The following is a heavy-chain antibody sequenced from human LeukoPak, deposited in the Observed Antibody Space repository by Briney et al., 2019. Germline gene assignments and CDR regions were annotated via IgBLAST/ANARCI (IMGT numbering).Heavy chain of an antibody. CDR1: GFTFTNAW. J-gene: IGHJ4*02. V-gene: IGHV3-15*01. CDR3: ATDGGSTGYYGRSDY. CDR2: IKSKADAGTT. D-gene: IGHD3-22*01. Sequence: PGGSLRLSCAASGFTFTNAWMTWVRQAPGKGLEWVGRIKSKADAGTTDYAAPVEGRFTISRDDSKNTLYLQMNSLKTEDTAVYYCATDGGSTGYYGRSDYWGQGTLVTVSS.